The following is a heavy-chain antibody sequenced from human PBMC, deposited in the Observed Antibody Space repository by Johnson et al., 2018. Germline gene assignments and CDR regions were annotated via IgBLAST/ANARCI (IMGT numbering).Heavy chain of an antibody. V-gene: IGHV4-34*01. Sequence: QVQLQQWGAGLLKPSETLSLTCAVYGGSFSGYYWSWIRQPPGKGLEWIGEINHSGSTNYNPSLKSRVTISVDTSKNQFSLKLSSVTAADTAVYYCARVGARRGPYSRGWYGSRSWFDPWGQGTLVTVSS. J-gene: IGHJ5*02. CDR3: ARVGARRGPYSRGWYGSRSWFDP. CDR1: GGSFSGYY. CDR2: INHSGST. D-gene: IGHD6-19*01.